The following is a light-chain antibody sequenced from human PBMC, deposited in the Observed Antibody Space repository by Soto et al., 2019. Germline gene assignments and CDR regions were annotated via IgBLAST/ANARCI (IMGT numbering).Light chain of an antibody. CDR1: QDISNY. CDR3: QQSDSLPIT. J-gene: IGKJ5*01. Sequence: DIQMTQSPSSLSASVGDRVTITCRASQDISNYLNWYQQRPGKAPKLLIYDASNLERGVPSRFSRTPSGTHFTFAITSLQPEDVATPYCQQSDSLPITFGQGTRLEI. V-gene: IGKV1-33*01. CDR2: DAS.